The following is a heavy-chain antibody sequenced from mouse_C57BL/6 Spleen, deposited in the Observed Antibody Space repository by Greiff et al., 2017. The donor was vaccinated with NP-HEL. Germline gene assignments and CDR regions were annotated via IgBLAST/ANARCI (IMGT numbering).Heavy chain of an antibody. D-gene: IGHD1-1*01. V-gene: IGHV5-6*01. CDR2: ISSGGSYT. J-gene: IGHJ2*01. CDR3: ARQSDYYGSSYVDYFDY. Sequence: EVKLMESGGDLVKPGGSLKLSCAASGFTFSSYGMSWVRQTPDKRLEWVATISSGGSYTYYPDSVKGRFTISRDNAKNTLYLQMSSLKSEDTAMYYCARQSDYYGSSYVDYFDYWGQGTTLTVSS. CDR1: GFTFSSYG.